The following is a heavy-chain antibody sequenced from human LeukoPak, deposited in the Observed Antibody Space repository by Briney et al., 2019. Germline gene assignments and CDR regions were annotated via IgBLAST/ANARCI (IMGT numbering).Heavy chain of an antibody. CDR3: AKDRSLWFGELQN. CDR2: IHGSGGST. Sequence: GGSLRLPCAASGFTFSSYAMSWVRQAPGKGLEWVSGIHGSGGSTYYADSVKGRFTISRDNSKNTVYLEMNSLRAEDTALYYCAKDRSLWFGELQNWGQGTLVTVSS. V-gene: IGHV3-23*01. CDR1: GFTFSSYA. D-gene: IGHD3-10*01. J-gene: IGHJ4*02.